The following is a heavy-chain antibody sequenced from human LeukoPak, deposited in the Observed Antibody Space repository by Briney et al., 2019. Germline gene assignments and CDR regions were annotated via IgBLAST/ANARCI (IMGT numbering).Heavy chain of an antibody. V-gene: IGHV3-74*01. J-gene: IGHJ4*02. CDR1: GFTFSSYW. D-gene: IGHD3-9*01. CDR3: ARDSAYYDILTGYYYFDY. CDR2: INSDGSST. Sequence: GGSLRLSCAASGFTFSSYWMHWVRQAPGKGLVWVSRINSDGSSTSYADSVKGRFTISRDNAKNSLYLQMNSLRAEDTAVYYCARDSAYYDILTGYYYFDYWGQGTLVTVSS.